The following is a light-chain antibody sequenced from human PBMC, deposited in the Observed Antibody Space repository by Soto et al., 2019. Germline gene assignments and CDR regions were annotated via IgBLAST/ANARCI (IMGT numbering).Light chain of an antibody. Sequence: EIVMTQSPATLSVSPGERATLSCRASQSVSSNLAWYQQKPGQAPRLLIYGASTRATGIPARFSGSGSGTEFTLPISSLQSEDFAVYYCQQYNNWPTGTFGQGTKLEIK. CDR3: QQYNNWPTGT. J-gene: IGKJ2*01. CDR2: GAS. V-gene: IGKV3-15*01. CDR1: QSVSSN.